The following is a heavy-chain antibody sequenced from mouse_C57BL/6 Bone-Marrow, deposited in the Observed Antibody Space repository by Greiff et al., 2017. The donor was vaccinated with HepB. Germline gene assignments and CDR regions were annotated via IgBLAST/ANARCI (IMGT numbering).Heavy chain of an antibody. V-gene: IGHV1-80*01. J-gene: IGHJ2*01. CDR3: ARCDGYYPYYFDY. Sequence: VQLQQSGAELVKPGASVKISCKASGYAFSSYWMNWVKQRPGKGLEWIGQIYPGDGDTNYNGKFKGKATLTADKSSSTAYMQLSSLTSEDSAVYFCARCDGYYPYYFDYWGQGTTLTVSS. CDR2: IYPGDGDT. D-gene: IGHD2-3*01. CDR1: GYAFSSYW.